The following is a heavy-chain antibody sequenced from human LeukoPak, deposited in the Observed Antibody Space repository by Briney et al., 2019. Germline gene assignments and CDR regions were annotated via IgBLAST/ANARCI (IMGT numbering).Heavy chain of an antibody. CDR2: ISAYNGNT. J-gene: IGHJ4*02. D-gene: IGHD3-9*01. CDR3: ARDQPNLLRYFDWLPALDY. CDR1: GYTFTSYG. V-gene: IGHV1-18*01. Sequence: ASVKVSCKASGYTFTSYGISWVRQAPGQGLEWMGWISAYNGNTNYAQKLQGRVTMTTDTSTSTAYMELRSLRSDDTAVYYCARDQPNLLRYFDWLPALDYWGQGTLVTVSS.